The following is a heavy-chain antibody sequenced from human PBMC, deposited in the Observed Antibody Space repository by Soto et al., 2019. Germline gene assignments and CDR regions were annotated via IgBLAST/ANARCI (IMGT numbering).Heavy chain of an antibody. Sequence: TSETLSLTCTVSGGSISSSSYYWGWIRQPPGKGLEWIGSIYYSGSTYYNPSLKSRVTISVDTSKNQFSLKLSSVTAADTAVYYCASFSSGDYSGYDLSYWGQGTLVTVSS. J-gene: IGHJ4*02. V-gene: IGHV4-39*01. CDR3: ASFSSGDYSGYDLSY. D-gene: IGHD5-12*01. CDR2: IYYSGST. CDR1: GGSISSSSYY.